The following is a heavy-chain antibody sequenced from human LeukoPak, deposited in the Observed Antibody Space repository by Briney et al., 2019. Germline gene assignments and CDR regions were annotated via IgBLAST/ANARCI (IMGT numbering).Heavy chain of an antibody. CDR1: GGSISSGSYY. V-gene: IGHV4-61*02. J-gene: IGHJ6*03. D-gene: IGHD2-2*01. CDR2: IYTSGST. CDR3: ARVVGYCSSTSCYAYYYMDV. Sequence: SETLSLTCTVSGGSISSGSYYWSWIRQPAGKGLEWIGRIYTSGSTNYNPSLKSRVTISVDTSKNQFSLKLSSVTAADTAVYYCARVVGYCSSTSCYAYYYMDVWGKGTTVTVSS.